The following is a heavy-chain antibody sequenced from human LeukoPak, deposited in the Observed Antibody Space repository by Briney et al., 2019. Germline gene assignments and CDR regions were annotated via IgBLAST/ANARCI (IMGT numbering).Heavy chain of an antibody. Sequence: GGSLRLSCAASGFTLSSYAMSWVRQAPGKGLEWVSAISGSGGSTYYADSVKGRFTISRDNSKNTLYLQMNSLRAEDTAVYYCAKDSAAYDSSGYFNYWGQGTLVTVSS. CDR1: GFTLSSYA. CDR3: AKDSAAYDSSGYFNY. V-gene: IGHV3-23*01. J-gene: IGHJ4*02. D-gene: IGHD3-22*01. CDR2: ISGSGGST.